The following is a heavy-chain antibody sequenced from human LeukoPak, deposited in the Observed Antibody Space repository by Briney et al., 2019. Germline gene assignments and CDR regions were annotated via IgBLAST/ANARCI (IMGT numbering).Heavy chain of an antibody. CDR2: ISSSGSTI. CDR1: GFTLSSYE. J-gene: IGHJ6*04. Sequence: GGCLRLSCAASGFTLSSYEMKWVRQAPGRGLEWGSYISSSGSTIYYADSVKDRFTICRNNAKNSLYLHAHSQRAEDTAVYCCARGFLIRVGELLYGSYGMDVWGEGTTVSVSS. CDR3: ARGFLIRVGELLYGSYGMDV. V-gene: IGHV3-48*03. D-gene: IGHD3-10*01.